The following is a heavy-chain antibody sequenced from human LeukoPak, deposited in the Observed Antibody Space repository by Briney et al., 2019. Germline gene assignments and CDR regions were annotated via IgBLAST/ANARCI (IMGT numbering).Heavy chain of an antibody. V-gene: IGHV4-39*01. Sequence: SETLSLTCTVSGGSIGGSFYYWGWIRQPPGKGLEWIGSIYYSGSTYYNPSLKSRVTISVDTSKNQFSLNLSSVTAADTAVYYCARRGLIDYWGQGTLVTVSS. D-gene: IGHD3/OR15-3a*01. J-gene: IGHJ4*02. CDR3: ARRGLIDY. CDR1: GGSIGGSFYY. CDR2: IYYSGST.